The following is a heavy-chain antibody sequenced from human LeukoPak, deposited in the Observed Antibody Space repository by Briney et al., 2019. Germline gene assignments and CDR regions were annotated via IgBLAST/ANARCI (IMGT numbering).Heavy chain of an antibody. CDR2: IRYDGSNK. J-gene: IGHJ6*03. D-gene: IGHD6-19*01. V-gene: IGHV3-30*02. CDR1: GFTFSSYG. Sequence: PGGSLRLSCAASGFTFSSYGMHWVRQAPGKGLEWVAFIRYDGSNKYYADSVKGRFTISRDNSKNTLYLQMNSLRAEDTAVYYCAKDGDSSGWYPSTMAYYYYYMDVWGKGTTVTISS. CDR3: AKDGDSSGWYPSTMAYYYYYMDV.